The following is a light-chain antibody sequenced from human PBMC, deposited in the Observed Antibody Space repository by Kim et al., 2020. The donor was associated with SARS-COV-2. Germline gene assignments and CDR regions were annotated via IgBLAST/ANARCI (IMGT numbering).Light chain of an antibody. J-gene: IGLJ1*01. CDR3: SSYADGNRYV. Sequence: GPSITISCTGTTSDIGGYKYVSCYQHHPGKAPKLLIFDINERPSGISNRFSGSKSGNTASLTISSLQAEDEADYYCSSYADGNRYVFGTGTKVTVL. V-gene: IGLV2-14*03. CDR2: DIN. CDR1: TSDIGGYKY.